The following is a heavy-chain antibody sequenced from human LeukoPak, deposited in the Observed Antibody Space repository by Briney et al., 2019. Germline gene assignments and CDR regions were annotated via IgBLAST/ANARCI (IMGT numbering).Heavy chain of an antibody. V-gene: IGHV3-21*01. CDR3: ARDFLGESAAGGY. D-gene: IGHD6-25*01. J-gene: IGHJ4*02. Sequence: GGSLRLSCVGSGFTFSSYTMNWVRQAPGKGLEWVSSISPSGVSTWHADSVRGRFTISRDNAKNSVHLQMDSLRAEDTAVYYCARDFLGESAAGGYWGQGTLLTVSS. CDR2: ISPSGVST. CDR1: GFTFSSYT.